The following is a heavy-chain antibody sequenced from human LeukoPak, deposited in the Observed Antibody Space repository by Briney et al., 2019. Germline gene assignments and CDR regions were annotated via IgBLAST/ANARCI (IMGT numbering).Heavy chain of an antibody. J-gene: IGHJ4*02. CDR3: ARRPYQFDY. CDR2: INHNGNVN. CDR1: GFTFSSYW. V-gene: IGHV3-7*01. D-gene: IGHD2-2*01. Sequence: GGSLRLSCAASGFTFSSYWMKWARQAPGKGLEWVASINHNGNVNYYVDSVKGRFTISRDNAKNSLYLQMNSLRAEDTAVYYCARRPYQFDYWGQGTLVTVSS.